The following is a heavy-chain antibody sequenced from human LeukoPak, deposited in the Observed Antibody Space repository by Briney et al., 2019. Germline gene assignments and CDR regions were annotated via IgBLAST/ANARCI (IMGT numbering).Heavy chain of an antibody. D-gene: IGHD3-22*01. CDR3: AKDRAYYYDSGYYYYFDY. Sequence: GGSLRLSCAASGFTFTNYAMTWVRQAPGKGLEWVSAINGSGGSTYCADSVKGRLTISRDNFKNTLYLQMNSLRAEDTAVYYCAKDRAYYYDSGYYYYFDYWGQGTLVTVSS. CDR2: INGSGGST. V-gene: IGHV3-23*01. CDR1: GFTFTNYA. J-gene: IGHJ4*02.